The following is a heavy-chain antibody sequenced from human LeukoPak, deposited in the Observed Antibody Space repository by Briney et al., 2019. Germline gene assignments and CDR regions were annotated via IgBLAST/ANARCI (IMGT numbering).Heavy chain of an antibody. D-gene: IGHD6-19*01. V-gene: IGHV3-13*01. CDR2: IGTAGDT. Sequence: PGGSLRLSCAASGFTFSSYDMHWVRQATGKGLEWVSAIGTAGDTYYPGSVKGRFTISRDNSKNTLYVQMNSLRAEDTAVYYCAKDRSSGWYASLLYFDYWGQGTLVTVSS. CDR3: AKDRSSGWYASLLYFDY. J-gene: IGHJ4*02. CDR1: GFTFSSYD.